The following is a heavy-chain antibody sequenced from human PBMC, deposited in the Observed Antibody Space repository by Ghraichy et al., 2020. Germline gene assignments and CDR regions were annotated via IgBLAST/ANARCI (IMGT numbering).Heavy chain of an antibody. CDR1: GYTFTGYY. CDR2: INPNSGGT. V-gene: IGHV1-2*06. Sequence: ASVKVSCKASGYTFTGYYMHWVRQAPGQGLEWMGRINPNSGGTNYAQKFQGRVTMTRDTSISTAYMELSRLRSDDTAVYYCARQMITPPNWFDPWGQGTLVTVSS. J-gene: IGHJ5*02. D-gene: IGHD3-16*01. CDR3: ARQMITPPNWFDP.